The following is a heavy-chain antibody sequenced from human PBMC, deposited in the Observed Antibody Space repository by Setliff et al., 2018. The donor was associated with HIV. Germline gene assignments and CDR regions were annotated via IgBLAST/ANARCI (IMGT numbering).Heavy chain of an antibody. V-gene: IGHV4-38-2*01. Sequence: SETLSLTCGVSGYSLTSGYYWSWIRQPPGKGLEFIGSIYRTGKTYYNLSLKSRLTMSLDTSKNQFSLNLSSVTAADTAVYYCASRVYYYDESAILREEGFVPWGQGTLVTVSS. CDR3: ASRVYYYDESAILREEGFVP. CDR2: IYRTGKT. J-gene: IGHJ5*02. CDR1: GYSLTSGYY. D-gene: IGHD3-22*01.